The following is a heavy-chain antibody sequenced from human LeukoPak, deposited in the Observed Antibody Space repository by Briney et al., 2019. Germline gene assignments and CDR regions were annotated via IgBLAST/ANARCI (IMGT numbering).Heavy chain of an antibody. Sequence: SVKVSCKASGYTFTGYYMHWVRQAPGQGLEWMGWINPNSGGTNYAQKFQGRVTMTRDTSISTAYMELSRLRSDDTAVYYCARAIVVVPAAIGAGWFDRWGQGTLVTVSS. CDR3: ARAIVVVPAAIGAGWFDR. V-gene: IGHV1-2*02. D-gene: IGHD2-2*01. CDR1: GYTFTGYY. J-gene: IGHJ5*02. CDR2: INPNSGGT.